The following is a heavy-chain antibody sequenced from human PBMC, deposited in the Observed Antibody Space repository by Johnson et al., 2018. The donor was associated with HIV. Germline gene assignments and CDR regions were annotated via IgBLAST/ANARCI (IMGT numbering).Heavy chain of an antibody. CDR1: GFTFSNYA. CDR2: ISSSGSTI. D-gene: IGHD2-15*01. J-gene: IGHJ3*02. V-gene: IGHV3-48*01. Sequence: VQLVESGGGVVQPGRSLRLSCAASGFTFSNYALHWVRQAPGKGLEWVSYISSSGSTIYYADSVKGRFTISRDNSKNTLYLQMNSLRAEDTAVYYCARGMVVAATKAFDIWGQGTMVTVS. CDR3: ARGMVVAATKAFDI.